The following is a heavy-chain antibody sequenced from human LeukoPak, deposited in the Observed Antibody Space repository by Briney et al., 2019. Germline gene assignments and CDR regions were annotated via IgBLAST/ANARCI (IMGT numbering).Heavy chain of an antibody. CDR3: ARTYYDIAGYYYGMDV. J-gene: IGHJ6*02. CDR1: GGSISSYY. Sequence: PSETLSLTCTVSGGSISSYYWSWIRQPPGKGLEWIGYTYYSGSTNYNPSLKSRVTISVDTSKNQFSLKLSSVTAADTAVYYCARTYYDIAGYYYGMDVWGQGTTVTVSS. V-gene: IGHV4-59*01. D-gene: IGHD3-9*01. CDR2: TYYSGST.